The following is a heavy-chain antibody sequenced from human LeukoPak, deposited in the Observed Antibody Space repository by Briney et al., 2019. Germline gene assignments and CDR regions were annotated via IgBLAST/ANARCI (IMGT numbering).Heavy chain of an antibody. CDR2: INPNSGGT. V-gene: IGHV1-2*02. J-gene: IGHJ5*02. D-gene: IGHD1-26*01. CDR3: ARGRRYGSLFNWFDP. Sequence: EASVKVSCKASGYTFTGYYVHWVRQAPGQGLEWMGWINPNSGGTNYAQKFQGRVTMTRDTSISTASMELSRLRSDDTAVYYCARGRRYGSLFNWFDPWGQGTLVTVSS. CDR1: GYTFTGYY.